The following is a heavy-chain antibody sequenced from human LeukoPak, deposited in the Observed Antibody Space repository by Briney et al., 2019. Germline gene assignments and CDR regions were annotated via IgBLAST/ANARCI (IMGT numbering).Heavy chain of an antibody. V-gene: IGHV3-30*18. J-gene: IGHJ6*02. CDR1: GFTFSSYG. CDR3: AKDLEGYNNYYYGMDV. Sequence: PGRSLRLSCAASGFTFSSYGMHWVRQAPGKGLEWVAVISYDGSNKYYADSVKGRSTISRDNSKNTLYLQMNSLRAEDTAVYYCAKDLEGYNNYYYGMDVWGQGTTVTVSS. D-gene: IGHD1-14*01. CDR2: ISYDGSNK.